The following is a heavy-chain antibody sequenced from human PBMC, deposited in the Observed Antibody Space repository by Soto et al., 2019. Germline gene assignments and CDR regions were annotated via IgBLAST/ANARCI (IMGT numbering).Heavy chain of an antibody. CDR3: ARYCSGGSCHYYYYGMDV. V-gene: IGHV4-30-4*01. CDR1: GGSISSGDYY. CDR2: IYYSGST. D-gene: IGHD2-15*01. Sequence: QVQLQESGPGLVKPSQTLSLTCTVSGGSISSGDYYWSWIRQPPGKGLEWIGYIYYSGSTYYNPSLKRRVTISVDTSKNQFSLKLSSVTAADTAVYYCARYCSGGSCHYYYYGMDVWGQGTTVTVSS. J-gene: IGHJ6*02.